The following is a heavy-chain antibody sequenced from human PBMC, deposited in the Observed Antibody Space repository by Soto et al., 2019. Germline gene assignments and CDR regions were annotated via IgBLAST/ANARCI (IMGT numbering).Heavy chain of an antibody. D-gene: IGHD2-15*01. CDR1: GGTFISYA. CDR3: ARDRPALLLTYYGMDV. Sequence: QVQLVQSGAEVKKPGSSVKVSCKASGGTFISYAISWVRQAPGQGLEWMGGIIPIFGTVNYAQKFQGRVTITADESTSTAYMELSSLRSEDTAVYYCARDRPALLLTYYGMDVWGQGTTVTVSS. V-gene: IGHV1-69*01. J-gene: IGHJ6*02. CDR2: IIPIFGTV.